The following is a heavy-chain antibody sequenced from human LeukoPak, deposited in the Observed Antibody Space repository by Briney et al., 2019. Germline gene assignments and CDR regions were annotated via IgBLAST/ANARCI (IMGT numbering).Heavy chain of an antibody. Sequence: GGSLGLSCAAAGFTFGSYSRNWVRQAPGGWAEGVSAISTSSKYIYYADSVKGRFTTSRDNAENSLYLQMNSLRAEDTAVYYCARAYYPPHYFDSTGYFDDWGQGTLVTVSS. D-gene: IGHD3-22*01. J-gene: IGHJ4*02. CDR2: ISTSSKYI. V-gene: IGHV3-21*06. CDR3: ARAYYPPHYFDSTGYFDD. CDR1: GFTFGSYS.